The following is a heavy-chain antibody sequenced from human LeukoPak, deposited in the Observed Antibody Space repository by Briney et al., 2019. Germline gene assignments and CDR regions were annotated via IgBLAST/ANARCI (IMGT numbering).Heavy chain of an antibody. D-gene: IGHD2-2*02. J-gene: IGHJ5*02. V-gene: IGHV1-8*01. CDR3: ARSYKRIRQNWFDP. CDR1: GYTFTSYD. CDR2: MNPNSGNT. Sequence: ASVKVSCKASGYTFTSYDINWVRQATGQGLEWMGWMNPNSGNTGYAQKFQGRVTMTRNTSISTAYMELSSLRSEDTAVYYCARSYKRIRQNWFDPWGQGTLVTVSP.